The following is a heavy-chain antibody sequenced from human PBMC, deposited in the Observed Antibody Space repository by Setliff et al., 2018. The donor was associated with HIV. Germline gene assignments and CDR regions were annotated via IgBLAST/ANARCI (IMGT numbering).Heavy chain of an antibody. CDR2: MFYSGRT. Sequence: SATLSLTCTVSGGSIRSSTYYWAWIRHSPGKGLEWIGSMFYSGRTYHNPSLKSRVTISVDTSKNQFSLKLNSVTAADTAVYYCARDMMFHCDESGSFGWFDPWDQGTLVTVSS. CDR3: ARDMMFHCDESGSFGWFDP. J-gene: IGHJ5*02. V-gene: IGHV4-39*07. D-gene: IGHD3-22*01. CDR1: GGSIRSSTYY.